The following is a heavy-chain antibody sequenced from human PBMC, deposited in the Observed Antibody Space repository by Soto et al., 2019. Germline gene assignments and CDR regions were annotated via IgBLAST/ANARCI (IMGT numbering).Heavy chain of an antibody. D-gene: IGHD2-8*02. CDR1: GFTVSTYG. J-gene: IGHJ4*02. CDR2: ISRDGGTK. Sequence: GGSLRLSCAVSGFTVSTYGMHWVRQAPGKGLEWVAVISRDGGTKYYADSVKGRYTISRDNSRNTLFLEMNSLRGDDMAVYYCTGEVASGYWGQGTLVTVSS. CDR3: TGEVASGY. V-gene: IGHV3-30*03.